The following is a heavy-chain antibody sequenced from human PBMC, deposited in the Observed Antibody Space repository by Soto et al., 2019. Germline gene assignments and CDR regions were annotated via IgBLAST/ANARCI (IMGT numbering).Heavy chain of an antibody. Sequence: GGSLRLSCAASGFTFSSYAMSWVRQAPGKGLEWVSAISGSGGSTYYADSMKGRFTISRDNSKNTLYLQMNSLRAEDTAVYYCAKSKSSSPSTTPDYWGQGTLVTVSS. V-gene: IGHV3-23*01. CDR2: ISGSGGST. CDR3: AKSKSSSPSTTPDY. D-gene: IGHD6-6*01. J-gene: IGHJ4*02. CDR1: GFTFSSYA.